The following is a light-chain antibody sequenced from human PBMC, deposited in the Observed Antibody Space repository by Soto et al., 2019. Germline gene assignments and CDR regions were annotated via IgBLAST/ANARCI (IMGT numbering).Light chain of an antibody. Sequence: DIQMTQSPSTLSASVGDRVTITCRASQSISSWLAWYQQKPGKAPKLLIYDASSLESGVPSRFSGSGSGTEFTLTISSLQPDDFATYYCQQYNTRRMYTFGQGTKLEIK. V-gene: IGKV1-5*01. J-gene: IGKJ2*01. CDR1: QSISSW. CDR2: DAS. CDR3: QQYNTRRMYT.